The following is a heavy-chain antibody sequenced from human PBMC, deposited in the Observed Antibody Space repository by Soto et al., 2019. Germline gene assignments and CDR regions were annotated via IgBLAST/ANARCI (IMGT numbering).Heavy chain of an antibody. CDR3: AREPFRDGYNLRYYYGMDV. Sequence: SETLSLTCTVSGGSVSSGSYYWSWIRQPPGKGLEWIGYIYYSGSTNYNPSLKSRVTISVDTSKNQFSLKLSSVTAADTAVYYCAREPFRDGYNLRYYYGMDVWGQGPTVTVSS. CDR2: IYYSGST. V-gene: IGHV4-61*01. J-gene: IGHJ6*02. D-gene: IGHD5-12*01. CDR1: GGSVSSGSYY.